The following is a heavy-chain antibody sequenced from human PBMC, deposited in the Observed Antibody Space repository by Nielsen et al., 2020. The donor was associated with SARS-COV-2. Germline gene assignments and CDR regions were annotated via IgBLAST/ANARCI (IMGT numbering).Heavy chain of an antibody. Sequence: ASVKVSCKASGYTFTSYGISWVRQATGQGLEWMGWMNPNSGNTGYAQKFQGRVTMTRNTSISTAYMELSSLRSKDTAVYYCARGTGELTADYWGQGTLVTVSS. CDR2: MNPNSGNT. CDR3: ARGTGELTADY. V-gene: IGHV1-8*02. J-gene: IGHJ4*02. D-gene: IGHD1-26*01. CDR1: GYTFTSYG.